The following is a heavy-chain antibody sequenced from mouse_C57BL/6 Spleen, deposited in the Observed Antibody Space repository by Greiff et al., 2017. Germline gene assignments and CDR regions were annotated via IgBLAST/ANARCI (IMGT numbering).Heavy chain of an antibody. D-gene: IGHD5-5*01. J-gene: IGHJ4*01. CDR2: IRLKSDNYAT. CDR1: GFTFSNYW. CDR3: TGYRYYAMDY. Sequence: EVKLMESGGGLVQPGGSMKLSCVASGFTFSNYWMNWVRQSPEKGLEWVAQIRLKSDNYATHYAESVKGRFTISRDDSKSSVYLQMNNLRAEDTGIYYCTGYRYYAMDYWGQGTSVTVSS. V-gene: IGHV6-3*01.